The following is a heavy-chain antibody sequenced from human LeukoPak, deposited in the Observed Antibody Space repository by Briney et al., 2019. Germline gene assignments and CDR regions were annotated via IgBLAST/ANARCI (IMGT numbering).Heavy chain of an antibody. V-gene: IGHV4-59*01. D-gene: IGHD3-10*01. CDR3: ARSYYYGSGIYFYGIDV. CDR1: GGSISSND. Sequence: SETLSLTCTGSGGSISSNDWSWIRQPPGKGLKWIGYIYYSGSTNYNPSLKSRVTISVDTSKNQFSLKLSSVTAADTAVYYCARSYYYGSGIYFYGIDVWGQGTTVTVSS. CDR2: IYYSGST. J-gene: IGHJ6*02.